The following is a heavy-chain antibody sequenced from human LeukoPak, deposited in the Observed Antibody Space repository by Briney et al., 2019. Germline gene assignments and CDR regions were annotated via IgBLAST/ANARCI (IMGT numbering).Heavy chain of an antibody. V-gene: IGHV3-48*01. CDR1: GFTVSTYD. J-gene: IGHJ4*02. Sequence: PGGSLRLSCAASGFTVSTYDMNWVRQAPGKGLEWISYISSTSTTIYYADSVKGRFTISRDNAKNSLYLQMHSLRAEDTAVYYCARDRGPYSYYDSSGYSHWGQGTLVTVSS. D-gene: IGHD3-22*01. CDR3: ARDRGPYSYYDSSGYSH. CDR2: ISSTSTTI.